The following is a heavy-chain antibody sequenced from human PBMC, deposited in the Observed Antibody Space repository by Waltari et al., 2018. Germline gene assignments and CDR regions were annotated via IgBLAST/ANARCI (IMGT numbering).Heavy chain of an antibody. CDR3: ARNRKIVAAGWGRDLDY. V-gene: IGHV3-48*03. CDR1: GFTFRIYE. D-gene: IGHD6-13*01. CDR2: INSGGVAM. J-gene: IGHJ4*02. Sequence: EVQLVESGGGLVQPGGSLRLSCAVSGFTFRIYEMSWVRQAPGKGLAWVSYINSGGVAMYYANSVKGRFTVSRDNAQDSLYLQMNSLRVEDTAFYYCARNRKIVAAGWGRDLDYWGRGTLVTVSS.